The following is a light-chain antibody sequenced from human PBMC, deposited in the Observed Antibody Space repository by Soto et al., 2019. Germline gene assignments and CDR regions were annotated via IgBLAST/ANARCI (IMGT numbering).Light chain of an antibody. CDR2: GAS. CDR1: QSVSSN. V-gene: IGKV3-15*01. J-gene: IGKJ1*01. Sequence: EIVMTQSPATLSVSPGERATLSCRASQSVSSNLAWYQQKPGQAPRLLIYGASTRATGIPARFSGSGSGTDFTLPISSLQSEAFADYYCQQYNNWPPMAFGQGTKVEIK. CDR3: QQYNNWPPMA.